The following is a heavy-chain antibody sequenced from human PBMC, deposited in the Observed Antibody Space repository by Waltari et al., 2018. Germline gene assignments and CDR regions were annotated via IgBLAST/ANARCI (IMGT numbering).Heavy chain of an antibody. D-gene: IGHD2-2*01. V-gene: IGHV3-23*03. Sequence: EVQLLESGGGLVQPGGSLRLSCAASGFTFSSYAMSWVRQDPGEGLEWVSVIYSGGSSTCYADSVKGRFTISRDNSTNTLYLQMNSLRAEDTAVYYCATSVSPAIGMPAATFDPWGQGTLVTVSS. CDR3: ATSVSPAIGMPAATFDP. CDR1: GFTFSSYA. CDR2: IYSGGSST. J-gene: IGHJ5*02.